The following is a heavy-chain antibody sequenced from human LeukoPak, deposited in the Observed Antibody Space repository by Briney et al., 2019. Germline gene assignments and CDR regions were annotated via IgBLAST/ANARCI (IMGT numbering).Heavy chain of an antibody. CDR3: ARVSGRKGYYYYGMDV. V-gene: IGHV3-33*01. CDR1: GFTFSSYG. J-gene: IGHJ6*02. D-gene: IGHD2-15*01. Sequence: GRSLRLSCAASGFTFSSYGMHWVRQAPGKGLEWVAVIWYDGSNKYYADSVKGRFTISRDNSKNTLYLQMNSLRAEDTAVYYCARVSGRKGYYYYGMDVWGQGTTVTVSS. CDR2: IWYDGSNK.